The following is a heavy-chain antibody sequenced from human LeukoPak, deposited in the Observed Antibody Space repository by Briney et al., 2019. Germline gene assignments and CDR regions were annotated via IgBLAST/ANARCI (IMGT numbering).Heavy chain of an antibody. V-gene: IGHV3-15*01. CDR3: TTYDRSGYYSDY. CDR2: IKSKSAGGTI. Sequence: GGSLRLSCAASGFSFSNAWMSWVRQAPGKGLEWVGRIKSKSAGGTIEYGAPVKGRFTISRDDSENMLYLQMRSLKTEDTAVYYCTTYDRSGYYSDYWGQGTLVTVSS. J-gene: IGHJ4*02. D-gene: IGHD3-22*01. CDR1: GFSFSNAW.